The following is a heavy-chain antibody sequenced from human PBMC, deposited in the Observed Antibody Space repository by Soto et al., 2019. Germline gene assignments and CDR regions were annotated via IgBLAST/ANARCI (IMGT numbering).Heavy chain of an antibody. CDR3: ARGRYCSSTSCYISYMDV. Sequence: PGGSLRLSCAASGFTFSSYAMHWVRQAPGKGLEYVSAISSNGGSTYYANSVKGRFTISRDNSKNTLYLQMGSLRAEDMAVYYCARGRYCSSTSCYISYMDVWGKGTTVTVSS. J-gene: IGHJ6*03. CDR1: GFTFSSYA. CDR2: ISSNGGST. D-gene: IGHD2-2*02. V-gene: IGHV3-64*01.